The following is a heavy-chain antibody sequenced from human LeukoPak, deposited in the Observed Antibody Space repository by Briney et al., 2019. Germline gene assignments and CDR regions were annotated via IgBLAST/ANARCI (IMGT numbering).Heavy chain of an antibody. CDR1: GGSISSGDYY. J-gene: IGHJ4*02. Sequence: SQTLSLTCTVSGGSISSGDYYWSWIRQPPGKGLEWIGYIYYSGSTYYNPSPKSRVTISVDTSKNQFSLKLSSVTAADTAVYYCARVARYDKGPNSYYFDYWGQGTLVTVSS. D-gene: IGHD3-22*01. CDR2: IYYSGST. CDR3: ARVARYDKGPNSYYFDY. V-gene: IGHV4-30-4*01.